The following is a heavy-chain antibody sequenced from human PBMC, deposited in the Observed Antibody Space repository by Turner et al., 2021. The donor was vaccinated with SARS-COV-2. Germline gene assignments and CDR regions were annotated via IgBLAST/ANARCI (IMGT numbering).Heavy chain of an antibody. CDR1: GFTFSSYS. CDR2: ISSRISYI. Sequence: EVQLVESGGGLVKPGGSLRLSCAASGFTFSSYSMNWVRQAPGKGLEWVSSISSRISYIYYADSVKGRFTIARDNAKNSLYLQMNSLRAEDTAVYYCARGDDFWSGYSNYGMDVWGQGTTVTVSS. V-gene: IGHV3-21*01. CDR3: ARGDDFWSGYSNYGMDV. D-gene: IGHD3-3*01. J-gene: IGHJ6*02.